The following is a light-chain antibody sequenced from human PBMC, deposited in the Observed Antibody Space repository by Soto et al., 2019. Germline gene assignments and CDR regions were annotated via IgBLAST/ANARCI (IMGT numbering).Light chain of an antibody. J-gene: IGKJ1*01. CDR3: QQYSTYWT. V-gene: IGKV1-5*01. CDR1: QTISSW. Sequence: DIHMTQSPSPLAVSVGDRVTITCRASQTISSWLAWYQQKPGKAPKLLIYDASSLESGVPLRFSGSGSGTEFTLTISSLQTDDFATYYCQQYSTYWTFGQGNKVEI. CDR2: DAS.